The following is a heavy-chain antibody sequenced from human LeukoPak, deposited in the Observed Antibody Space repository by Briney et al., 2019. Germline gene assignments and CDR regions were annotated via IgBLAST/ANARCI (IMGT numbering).Heavy chain of an antibody. CDR2: INHSGRT. V-gene: IGHV4-34*01. CDR1: GGSFSGYY. D-gene: IGHD6-19*01. Sequence: SETLSLTCAVYGGSFSGYYWSWIRQPPGKGLEWIGEINHSGRTNYNPSLKSRVTISVDTSKNQFSLKLSSVTAADTAVYYCARTVDSSGWYPYYYYMDVWGKGTTVTVSS. J-gene: IGHJ6*03. CDR3: ARTVDSSGWYPYYYYMDV.